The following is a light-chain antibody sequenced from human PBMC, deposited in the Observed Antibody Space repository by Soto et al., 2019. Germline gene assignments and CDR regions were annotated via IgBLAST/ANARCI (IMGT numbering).Light chain of an antibody. CDR1: QTVSRY. CDR3: QQGYNSPFT. V-gene: IGKV1-39*01. Sequence: DIQLTQSPSSLSASVGDTVTITCRASQTVSRYLNWYQQKAGKAPRVLIYSAATLQSGVPPRFSGSGSGTHFTLTISSLQPEDFATYFCQQGYNSPFTFGQGTKVDIK. J-gene: IGKJ2*01. CDR2: SAA.